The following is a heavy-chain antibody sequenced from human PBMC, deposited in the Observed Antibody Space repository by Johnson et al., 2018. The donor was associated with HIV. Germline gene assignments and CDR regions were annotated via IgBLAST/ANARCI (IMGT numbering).Heavy chain of an antibody. CDR2: IYSGGST. J-gene: IGHJ3*02. Sequence: VQLVESGGGLIQPGGSLRLSCAASGFTVSSYYMSWVRQAPGKGLEWVSVIYSGGSTYYADSVKGRFTISRDISKNTLFLQMNSLRAEDTAVYYCARPVIAADDAFDIWGQWTMVTVSS. CDR1: GFTVSSYY. CDR3: ARPVIAADDAFDI. D-gene: IGHD6-13*01. V-gene: IGHV3-53*01.